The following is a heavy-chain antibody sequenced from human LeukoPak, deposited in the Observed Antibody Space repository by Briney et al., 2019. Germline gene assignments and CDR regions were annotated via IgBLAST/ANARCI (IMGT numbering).Heavy chain of an antibody. Sequence: GGSLRLSCAASGFTFSSYSMNWVRQAPGKGLEWVSSISSSSSYIYYADSVKSRFTISRDNAKNSLYLQMNSLRAEGTAVYYCARSVLNWFDPWGQGTLVTVSS. D-gene: IGHD4/OR15-4a*01. CDR3: ARSVLNWFDP. CDR1: GFTFSSYS. J-gene: IGHJ5*02. V-gene: IGHV3-21*01. CDR2: ISSSSSYI.